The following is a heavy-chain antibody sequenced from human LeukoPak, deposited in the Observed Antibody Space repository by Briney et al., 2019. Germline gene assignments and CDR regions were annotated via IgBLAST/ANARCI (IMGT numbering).Heavy chain of an antibody. CDR1: GFTVSSNY. Sequence: GGSLRLSCAASGFTVSSNYMSWVRQAPGKGLEWVSAISGSGGSTYYADSVKGRFTISRDNSKNTLYLQMNSLRAEDTAVYYCAKGRGYTGYDWGQGTLVTVSS. J-gene: IGHJ4*02. V-gene: IGHV3-23*01. CDR3: AKGRGYTGYD. D-gene: IGHD5-12*01. CDR2: ISGSGGST.